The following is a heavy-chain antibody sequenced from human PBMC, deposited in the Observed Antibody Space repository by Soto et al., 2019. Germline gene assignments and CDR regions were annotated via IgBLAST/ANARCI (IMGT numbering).Heavy chain of an antibody. J-gene: IGHJ4*02. V-gene: IGHV3-15*01. CDR3: TTDDTINRH. CDR2: IKSKTDGGTT. Sequence: GGSLRLSCAASGFTFSNAWMSWVRQAPGKGLEWDGRIKSKTDGGTTDYAAPVEGRFTISRDYSKNTLYLQMSSLKAEDTAVYYCTTDDTINRHWGQGTLVTVSS. CDR1: GFTFSNAW.